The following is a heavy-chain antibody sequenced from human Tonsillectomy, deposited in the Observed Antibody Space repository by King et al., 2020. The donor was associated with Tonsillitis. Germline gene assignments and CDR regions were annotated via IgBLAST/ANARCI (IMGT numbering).Heavy chain of an antibody. V-gene: IGHV4-34*01. CDR1: GGSFSGYY. Sequence: VQLQQWGAGLLKPSETLSLTCAVYGGSFSGYYWSWIRQPPGKGLEWIGEINHSGSTNYNPSLKSRVTISVDTSKNQFSLKLSSVTAADTAVYYCARGSSSLPQARYSVARIAVAGTFDYWGKGTLVTVSS. CDR3: ARGSSSLPQARYSVARIAVAGTFDY. CDR2: INHSGST. J-gene: IGHJ4*02. D-gene: IGHD6-19*01.